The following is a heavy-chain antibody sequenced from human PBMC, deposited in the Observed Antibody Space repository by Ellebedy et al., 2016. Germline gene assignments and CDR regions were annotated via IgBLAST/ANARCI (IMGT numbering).Heavy chain of an antibody. CDR1: GFTFSSYG. V-gene: IGHV3-30*18. CDR2: ISYDGSNK. J-gene: IGHJ2*01. Sequence: GGSLRLSCAASGFTFSSYGMHWVRQAPGKGLEWVAVISYDGSNKYYADSVKGRFTISRDNSKNTLYLQMNSLRAEDTAVYYCAKDLEMATTLYWYFDLWGRGTLVTVSS. D-gene: IGHD5-24*01. CDR3: AKDLEMATTLYWYFDL.